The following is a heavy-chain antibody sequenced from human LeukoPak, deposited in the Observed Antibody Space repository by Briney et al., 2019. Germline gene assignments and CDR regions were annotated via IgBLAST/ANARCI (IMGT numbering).Heavy chain of an antibody. J-gene: IGHJ4*02. D-gene: IGHD6-13*01. V-gene: IGHV3-7*01. CDR3: ARDSRSNWYFDS. CDR2: IKEDGSEK. Sequence: GGALRVSCATPGFIPSNDWTTWGRQAPGKGLEWVANIKEDGSEKYYVDAVKGRFSISRDNAKNSVYLQMNSLRAEDTAVYYCARDSRSNWYFDSWGQGSLVTVSS. CDR1: GFIPSNDW.